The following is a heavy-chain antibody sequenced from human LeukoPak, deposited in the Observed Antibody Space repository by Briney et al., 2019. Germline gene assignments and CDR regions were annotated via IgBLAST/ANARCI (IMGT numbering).Heavy chain of an antibody. CDR2: ISSTSIHI. D-gene: IGHD6-13*01. Sequence: PGGSLRLSCAASGFTYSSYSMNWFRPAPGKGLDWVSSISSTSIHIYYADSVNGRFTISRDNAENSLYLQMNSLRAEDTAVYYCVLGGAGGIRDVAYDIWGQGTMVTVSS. V-gene: IGHV3-21*01. CDR3: VLGGAGGIRDVAYDI. J-gene: IGHJ3*02. CDR1: GFTYSSYS.